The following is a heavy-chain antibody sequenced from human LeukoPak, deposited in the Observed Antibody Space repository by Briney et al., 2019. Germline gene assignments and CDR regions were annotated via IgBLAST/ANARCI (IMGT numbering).Heavy chain of an antibody. D-gene: IGHD1-26*01. Sequence: GGSLRLSCAASGFSFNNAWMTWVRQAPGKGLEWVGRIKSKSNGSTPDYEAPVKGRFTISRDDKKNTLYLQMNSLQPEDTAVYYCVTDLGRGLLYVDYWGQGTLVTVSS. J-gene: IGHJ4*02. CDR3: VTDLGRGLLYVDY. CDR2: IKSKSNGSTP. CDR1: GFSFNNAW. V-gene: IGHV3-15*01.